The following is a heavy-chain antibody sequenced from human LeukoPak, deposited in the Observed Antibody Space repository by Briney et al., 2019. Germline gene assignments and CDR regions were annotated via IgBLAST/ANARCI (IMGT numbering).Heavy chain of an antibody. CDR2: ISAYNGNT. J-gene: IGHJ4*02. CDR3: ARDGRFYCSGGSCYYFDY. Sequence: ASVKVSCKASGYTFTGYYMHWVRQAPGQGLEWMGWISAYNGNTNYAQKLQGRVTMTTDTSTSTAYMELRSLRSDDTAVYYCARDGRFYCSGGSCYYFDYWGQGTLVTVSS. CDR1: GYTFTGYY. V-gene: IGHV1-18*04. D-gene: IGHD2-15*01.